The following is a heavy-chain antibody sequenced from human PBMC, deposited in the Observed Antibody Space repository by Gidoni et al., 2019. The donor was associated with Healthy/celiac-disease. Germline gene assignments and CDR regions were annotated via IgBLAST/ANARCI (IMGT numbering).Heavy chain of an antibody. J-gene: IGHJ4*02. V-gene: IGHV3-33*01. D-gene: IGHD6-13*01. CDR3: ARILSPYSSSWYYFDY. CDR1: GFTFSSYG. CDR2: IWYDGSNK. Sequence: QVQLVESGGGVVQPGRSLRLSCAASGFTFSSYGRHWVRQAPGKGLEWVAVIWYDGSNKYYEDSVKGRFTISRENSKNTLYLQMNSLRAEDTAVYYCARILSPYSSSWYYFDYWGQGTLVTVSS.